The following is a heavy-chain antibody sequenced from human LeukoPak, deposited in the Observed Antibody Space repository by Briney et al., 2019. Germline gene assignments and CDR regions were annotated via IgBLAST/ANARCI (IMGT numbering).Heavy chain of an antibody. Sequence: SETLSLTCAVYGGSFSGYYWSWIRQPPGKGLEWIGEINHSGSTNCNPSLKSRVTISVDTSKNQFSLKLSSVTAADTAVYYCARHFFDWFRMKWFDPWGQGTLVTVSS. J-gene: IGHJ5*02. V-gene: IGHV4-34*01. CDR2: INHSGST. CDR3: ARHFFDWFRMKWFDP. D-gene: IGHD3-9*01. CDR1: GGSFSGYY.